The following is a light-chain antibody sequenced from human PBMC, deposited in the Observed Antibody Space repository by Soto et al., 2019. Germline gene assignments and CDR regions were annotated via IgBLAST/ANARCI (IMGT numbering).Light chain of an antibody. CDR2: EVS. V-gene: IGLV2-14*01. CDR3: CSYAGSSTPYV. J-gene: IGLJ1*01. CDR1: SSDVGAYNY. Sequence: QSALTQPASVSGSPGQSITISCTGTSSDVGAYNYVSWYQQHPGKAPKLIIYEVSHRPSGVSDRFSGSKSGNTASLTISGLQAEDEADYYCCSYAGSSTPYVFGTGTKVTVL.